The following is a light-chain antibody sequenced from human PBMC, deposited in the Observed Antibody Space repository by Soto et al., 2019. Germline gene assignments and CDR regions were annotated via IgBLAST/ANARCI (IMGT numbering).Light chain of an antibody. CDR2: GAS. V-gene: IGKV3-15*01. J-gene: IGKJ2*01. CDR1: QSVSTN. CDR3: HQYDDGPYT. Sequence: VMTQSPAILSVSPGERATLSCRASQSVSTNVAWYQQIPGQTPRLLIYGASTRATGLPVRFSGSGSGTEFTLTISSLQSEDFAVYYCHQYDDGPYTFGQGTKVEI.